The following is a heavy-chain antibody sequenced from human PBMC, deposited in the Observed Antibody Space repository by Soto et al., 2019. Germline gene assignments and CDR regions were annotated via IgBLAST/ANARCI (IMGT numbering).Heavy chain of an antibody. CDR3: ARDGVGDWGGMRNYFDY. D-gene: IGHD2-21*02. CDR1: GGTFSSYT. V-gene: IGHV1-69*04. Sequence: ASVKVSCKASGGTFSSYTISWVRQPPGQGLEWMGRIIPILGIANYAQKFQGRVTITADKSTSTAYMELSSLRSEDTAVYYCARDGVGDWGGMRNYFDYWGQGTRVTVSS. J-gene: IGHJ4*02. CDR2: IIPILGIA.